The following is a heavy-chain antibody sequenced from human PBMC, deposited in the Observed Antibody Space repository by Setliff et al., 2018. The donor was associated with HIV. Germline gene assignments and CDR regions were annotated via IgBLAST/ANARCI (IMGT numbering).Heavy chain of an antibody. D-gene: IGHD5-18*01. J-gene: IGHJ4*02. V-gene: IGHV1-2*06. CDR2: ISPNNFNT. CDR1: GYTFDGHY. CDR3: ARTLPQYTNLFDY. Sequence: ASVKVSCKTSGYTFDGHYLHWVRQAPGQGLEWMGRISPNNFNTQYAQKFQGRVTMTRDTSISTAYMELSRLRSDDTAVYYCARTLPQYTNLFDYWGQGTLVTVSS.